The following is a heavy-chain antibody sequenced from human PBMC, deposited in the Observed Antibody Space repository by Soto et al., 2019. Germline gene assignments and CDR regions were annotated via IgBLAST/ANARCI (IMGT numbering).Heavy chain of an antibody. CDR1: GFTFSGYS. V-gene: IGHV3-21*01. Sequence: EVQLVESGGGLVKPGGSLRLSCAASGFTFSGYSMNWVRQAPGKGLEWVSSISSSSAYIYYADSVKGRFTISRDNAKNSLYLQMNSLRAEDTAVYYCARDERTHGVVVAAIGYWGQGTLVTVSS. CDR3: ARDERTHGVVVAAIGY. D-gene: IGHD2-15*01. J-gene: IGHJ4*02. CDR2: ISSSSAYI.